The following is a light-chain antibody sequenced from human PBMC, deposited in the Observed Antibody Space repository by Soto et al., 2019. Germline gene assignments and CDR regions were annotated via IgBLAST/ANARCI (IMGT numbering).Light chain of an antibody. J-gene: IGKJ4*01. CDR1: RDISNY. Sequence: DIQVTQSPSSLSASLGVRVSITCRASRDISNYLAWYQQKPGQVPRLLISGASTLHSGVPSRFSGSGSGTDFTLTITSLQPEDIATYFCQKYDTAPLTFGGGTKV. CDR2: GAS. V-gene: IGKV1-27*01. CDR3: QKYDTAPLT.